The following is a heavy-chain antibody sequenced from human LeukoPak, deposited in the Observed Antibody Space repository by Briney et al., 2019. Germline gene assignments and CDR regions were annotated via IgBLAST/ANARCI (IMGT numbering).Heavy chain of an antibody. CDR1: GLTFSIYG. D-gene: IGHD3-10*01. CDR3: AKVTAKNMVRGVGGFDY. Sequence: GGSLTLSCAASGLTFSIYGMTWVRQAPGKGLDWVSSISGSGGSTYYADSVKGRFTISRDNSKNTVYLKMNSLRAEDTAVYYCAKVTAKNMVRGVGGFDYWGQGTLVTVSS. J-gene: IGHJ4*02. CDR2: ISGSGGST. V-gene: IGHV3-23*01.